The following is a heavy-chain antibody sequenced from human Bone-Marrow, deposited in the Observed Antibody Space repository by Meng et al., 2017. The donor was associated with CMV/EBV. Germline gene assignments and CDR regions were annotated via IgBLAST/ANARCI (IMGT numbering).Heavy chain of an antibody. D-gene: IGHD2-2*01. CDR1: QGSFSGYY. Sequence: TLSLTSALSQGSFSGYYWSWIRQPPGKGLEWIGEINHSGSTNYNPSLKSRVTISVDTSKNQFSLKLSSVTAADTAVYYCARSPRIVVVPAAIFWFDPWGRGTLVTVAS. J-gene: IGHJ5*02. CDR3: ARSPRIVVVPAAIFWFDP. V-gene: IGHV4-34*01. CDR2: INHSGST.